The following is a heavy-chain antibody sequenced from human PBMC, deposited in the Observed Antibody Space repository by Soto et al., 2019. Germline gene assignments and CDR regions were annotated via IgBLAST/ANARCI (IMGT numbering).Heavy chain of an antibody. CDR1: GFTFSSYS. D-gene: IGHD3-16*02. Sequence: GGSLRLSCAASGFTFSSYSMNWVRQAPGKGLEWVSSISSSSSYIYYADSVKGRFTISRDNAKNSLYLQMNSLRAEDTAVYYCARHHLAGSYRYAFDIWGQGTMVTVSS. CDR3: ARHHLAGSYRYAFDI. J-gene: IGHJ3*02. CDR2: ISSSSSYI. V-gene: IGHV3-21*01.